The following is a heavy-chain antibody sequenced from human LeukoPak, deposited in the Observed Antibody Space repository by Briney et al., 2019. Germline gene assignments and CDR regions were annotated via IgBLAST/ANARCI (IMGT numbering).Heavy chain of an antibody. V-gene: IGHV3-33*01. Sequence: GGSLRLSCAASGFTFSSYGMHWVRQAPGKGLEWVAVIWYDGSNKYYADSVKGRFTISRDNSKNTLYLQMNSLRAEDTAVYYCASDYGSGSSTPTMYLDYWGQGTLVTVSS. CDR2: IWYDGSNK. CDR3: ASDYGSGSSTPTMYLDY. J-gene: IGHJ4*02. CDR1: GFTFSSYG. D-gene: IGHD3-10*01.